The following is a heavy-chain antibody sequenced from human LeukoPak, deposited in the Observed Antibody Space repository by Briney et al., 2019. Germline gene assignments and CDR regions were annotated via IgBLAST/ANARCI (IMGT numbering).Heavy chain of an antibody. Sequence: ASVKVSCKASGYTFTGYYMHWVRQAPGQGLEWMGWINPNSGGTNYAQKFQGWVTMTRDTSISTAYMELSRLRSDGTAVYYCARGWSLGFGEFDYYYGMDVWGQGTTVTVSS. D-gene: IGHD3-10*01. CDR3: ARGWSLGFGEFDYYYGMDV. CDR2: INPNSGGT. CDR1: GYTFTGYY. V-gene: IGHV1-2*04. J-gene: IGHJ6*02.